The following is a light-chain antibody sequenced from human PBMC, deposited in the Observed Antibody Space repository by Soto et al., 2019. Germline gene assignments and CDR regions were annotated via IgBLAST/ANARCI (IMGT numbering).Light chain of an antibody. CDR3: SLYTSSDTPYV. J-gene: IGLJ1*01. V-gene: IGLV2-14*01. CDR1: SSDVGAYDY. CDR2: VVS. Sequence: QSVLTQPASVSGSPGQSITISCTGTSSDVGAYDYVSWFQQHPDKAPKLIISVVSNRPSGVSNRFSGSKSGNTASLTISGLQAEDEADYYCSLYTSSDTPYVFGTGTKHTVL.